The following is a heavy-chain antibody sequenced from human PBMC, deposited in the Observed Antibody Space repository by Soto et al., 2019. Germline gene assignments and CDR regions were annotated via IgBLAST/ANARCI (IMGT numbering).Heavy chain of an antibody. V-gene: IGHV3-21*05. J-gene: IGHJ4*02. CDR2: ISST. CDR3: AREKAVAGTIFDY. CDR1: GFTFSSYS. Sequence: GGSLRLSCAASGFTFSSYSMNWVRQAPGKGLEWVSYISSTNYADSVKGRFTISRDNAKNTLYLQMDSLRVEDTAVYYCAREKAVAGTIFDYWGQGVLVTVSS. D-gene: IGHD6-19*01.